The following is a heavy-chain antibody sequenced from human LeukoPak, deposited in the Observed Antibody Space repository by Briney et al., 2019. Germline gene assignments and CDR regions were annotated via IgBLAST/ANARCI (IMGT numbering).Heavy chain of an antibody. CDR3: ARGNYDILTGAPYFHN. Sequence: GASVKVSCKASGYSFINYDINCVRQAPGQGLEWMGWMNPNSGGTGYAQKLYGRVTMTRDTSISTAYLELSGLRFEDTGVYYCARGNYDILTGAPYFHNWGQRPLVSVSS. V-gene: IGHV1-8*01. CDR2: MNPNSGGT. J-gene: IGHJ4*02. CDR1: GYSFINYD. D-gene: IGHD3-9*01.